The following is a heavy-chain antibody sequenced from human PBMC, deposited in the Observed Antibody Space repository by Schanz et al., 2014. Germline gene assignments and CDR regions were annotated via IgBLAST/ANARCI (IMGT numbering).Heavy chain of an antibody. D-gene: IGHD3-9*01. J-gene: IGHJ3*01. CDR2: ISSNGAGT. V-gene: IGHV3-64*01. CDR1: GFSLSSYA. CDR3: ARDRYGYYNAPDAFDV. Sequence: VQLVESGGGVVQPGGSLRLSCAASGFSLSSYAMYWVRQAPGRGLEYVSAISSNGAGTNYANSVRGRFTISRDNSKNTLYLQMGSLREEDMAVYYCARDRYGYYNAPDAFDVWGQGTMVTVSS.